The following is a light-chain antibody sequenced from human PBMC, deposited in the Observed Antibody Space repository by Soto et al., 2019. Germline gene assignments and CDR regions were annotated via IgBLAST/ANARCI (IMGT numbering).Light chain of an antibody. J-gene: IGLJ1*01. V-gene: IGLV2-8*01. CDR1: SSDVGGYNY. Sequence: QSALTQPASASGSPGQSVTISCTGTSSDVGGYNYVSWYQQHPGKAPKLMIYEVSKRPSGVPDRFSGPKSGNTASPTVSGLHAEDEDDYYCSSYAGSPYVFGTGTKVTVL. CDR3: SSYAGSPYV. CDR2: EVS.